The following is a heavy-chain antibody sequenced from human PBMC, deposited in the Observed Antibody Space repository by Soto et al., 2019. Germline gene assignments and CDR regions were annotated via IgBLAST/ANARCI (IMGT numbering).Heavy chain of an antibody. V-gene: IGHV1-58*01. D-gene: IGHD3-10*01. CDR2: IVVGSGNT. CDR1: GFTFTSSA. CDR3: AAGAQSTYYYYYGMDV. Sequence: SVNVSCKASGFTFTSSAVQWVRQARGQRLEWIGWIVVGSGNTNYAQKFQERVTITRDMSTSTAYMELSSLRSEDTAVYYCAAGAQSTYYYYYGMDVWGQGTTVTVSS. J-gene: IGHJ6*02.